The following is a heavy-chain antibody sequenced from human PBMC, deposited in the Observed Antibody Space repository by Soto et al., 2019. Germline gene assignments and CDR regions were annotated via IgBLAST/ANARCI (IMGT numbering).Heavy chain of an antibody. CDR2: TYYRSKWYN. CDR1: GDSVSSNSAA. V-gene: IGHV6-1*01. Sequence: SQTLSLTCAVSGDSVSSNSAAWNWIRQSPSRGLEWLGRTYYRSKWYNDYAVSVKSRITINPDTSKNQFSLQLNSVIHEHTAVYYCAGGVSAGTTYPYYYYGMDVWGQGTKVTVYS. D-gene: IGHD1-7*01. CDR3: AGGVSAGTTYPYYYYGMDV. J-gene: IGHJ6*02.